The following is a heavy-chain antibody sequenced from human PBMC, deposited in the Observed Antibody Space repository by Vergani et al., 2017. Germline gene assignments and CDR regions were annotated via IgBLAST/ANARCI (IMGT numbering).Heavy chain of an antibody. V-gene: IGHV3-30*18. D-gene: IGHD6-19*01. CDR1: GFTSSYYG. CDR2: ISYDGTQK. Sequence: QVHLVESGGGVVQPGRSLRLSCVVSGFTSSYYGMHWVRQAPGKGLEWVAVISYDGTQKYYADSVKGRFTISRDNSKNTLYLQMNSLRAEDTAVYYCAKDRRYSSGSKGFDYWGQGTLVTVSS. CDR3: AKDRRYSSGSKGFDY. J-gene: IGHJ4*02.